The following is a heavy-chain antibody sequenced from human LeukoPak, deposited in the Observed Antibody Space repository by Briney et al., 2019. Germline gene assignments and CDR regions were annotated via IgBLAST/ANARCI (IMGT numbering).Heavy chain of an antibody. J-gene: IGHJ4*02. CDR1: GGSISSSSYY. CDR2: IYYSGST. D-gene: IGHD3-22*01. V-gene: IGHV4-39*07. CDR3: ARDRYYYDSSGYPRLDY. Sequence: SETLSLTCTVSGGSISSSSYYWGWIRQPPGKGLEWIGSIYYSGSTYYNPSLKSRVTISVDTSKNQFSLKLSSVTAADTAVYYCARDRYYYDSSGYPRLDYWGQGTLVTVSS.